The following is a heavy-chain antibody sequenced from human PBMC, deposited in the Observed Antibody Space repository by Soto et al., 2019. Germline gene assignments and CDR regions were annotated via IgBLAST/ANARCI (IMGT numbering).Heavy chain of an antibody. V-gene: IGHV2-5*02. D-gene: IGHD3-22*01. CDR2: IYGDDDK. CDR1: GFSLSTSGVG. CDR3: AHLTYYYDSSGYYSRAEYFQH. J-gene: IGHJ1*01. Sequence: QITLKESGPTLVKPTQTLTLTCTFSGFSLSTSGVGVGWIRQPPGKALEWLALIYGDDDKRYSPSLKSRLTITKDTSKNQVVLTMTTMDPVDTATYYCAHLTYYYDSSGYYSRAEYFQHWGQGTLVTVSS.